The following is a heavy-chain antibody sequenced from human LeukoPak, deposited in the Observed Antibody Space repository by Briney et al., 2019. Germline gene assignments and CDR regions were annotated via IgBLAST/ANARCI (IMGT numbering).Heavy chain of an antibody. CDR1: GGSISSGGYY. V-gene: IGHV4-31*03. J-gene: IGHJ4*02. Sequence: SETLSLTCTVSGGSISSGGYYWSWIRQHPGKGLEWIGYIYYSGNTYYNPSLKSRVTISVDTSKNQFSLKLSSVTAADTAVYYCARDTTGTTSGFDYWGQGTLVTVSS. CDR3: ARDTTGTTSGFDY. CDR2: IYYSGNT. D-gene: IGHD1-1*01.